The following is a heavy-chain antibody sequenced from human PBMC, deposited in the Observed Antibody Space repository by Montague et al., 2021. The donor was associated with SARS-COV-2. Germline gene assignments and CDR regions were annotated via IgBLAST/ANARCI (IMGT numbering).Heavy chain of an antibody. V-gene: IGHV3-23*01. D-gene: IGHD3-10*01. Sequence: FLSLSFAASGFTFSNSAMNWVRQAPGKGLEWVSGSSGSDGGTHYADSVKGRFTISRDNSKNFLYLQMNSLRAEDTALYYCAKDSYYYGLGYGMDVWGQGTTVTVSS. J-gene: IGHJ6*02. CDR1: GFTFSNSA. CDR3: AKDSYYYGLGYGMDV. CDR2: SSGSDGGT.